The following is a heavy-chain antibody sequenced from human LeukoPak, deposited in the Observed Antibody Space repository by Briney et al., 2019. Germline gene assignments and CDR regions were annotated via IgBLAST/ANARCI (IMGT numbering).Heavy chain of an antibody. V-gene: IGHV4-59*12. J-gene: IGHJ2*01. CDR1: GGSISSNY. Sequence: SETLSLTCTVSGGSISSNYWSWMRQPPGKGLEWIGYIHYRGSTNYNPSLKSRVTISVDTSKNQFSLRLSSVTAADTAVYYCARLLTTGAGSGYWYFALWGRGILVTVSS. CDR3: ARLLTTGAGSGYWYFAL. D-gene: IGHD1-1*01. CDR2: IHYRGST.